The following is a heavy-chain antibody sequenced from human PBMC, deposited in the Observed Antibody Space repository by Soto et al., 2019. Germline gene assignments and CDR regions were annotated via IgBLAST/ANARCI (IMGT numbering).Heavy chain of an antibody. CDR2: ISAYNGNT. V-gene: IGHV1-18*01. D-gene: IGHD2-8*01. CDR1: GYNFTSYG. Sequence: QVQLVQSGAEVKKPGASVKVSCKASGYNFTSYGISWVRQAPGQGLEWMGWISAYNGNTNYAQKFKGRVTMTTDTSTRPGYMELRSLRSDDPAVYYCARGGKYCTNGVCSVYGMDVWGQGTTVTVSS. CDR3: ARGGKYCTNGVCSVYGMDV. J-gene: IGHJ6*02.